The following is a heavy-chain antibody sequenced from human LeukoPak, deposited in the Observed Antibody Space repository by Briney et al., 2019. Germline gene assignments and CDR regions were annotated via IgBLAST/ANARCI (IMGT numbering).Heavy chain of an antibody. CDR2: ISYDGSNK. Sequence: GGSLRLSCAASGFTFSSYAMHWVRQAPGKGLEWVAVISYDGSNKYYADSVKGRFTISRDNSKNTLYLQMNSLRAEDTAVYYCARVPGYASSGYFDYWGQGTLVTVSS. D-gene: IGHD3-22*01. J-gene: IGHJ4*02. V-gene: IGHV3-30*04. CDR3: ARVPGYASSGYFDY. CDR1: GFTFSSYA.